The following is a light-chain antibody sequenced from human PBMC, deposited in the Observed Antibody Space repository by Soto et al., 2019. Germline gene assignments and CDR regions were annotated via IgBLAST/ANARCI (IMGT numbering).Light chain of an antibody. CDR3: QQHNSFSIT. CDR2: KAS. J-gene: IGKJ5*01. Sequence: DIQMTQSPSTLSGSVGDRVTITCRASESISRWSAWYQQKPGKAPKLLIYKASSLESGVPSRFSGSGSGTEFTLTINSLQADDFATYYCQQHNSFSITFGQGTRLEIK. CDR1: ESISRW. V-gene: IGKV1-5*03.